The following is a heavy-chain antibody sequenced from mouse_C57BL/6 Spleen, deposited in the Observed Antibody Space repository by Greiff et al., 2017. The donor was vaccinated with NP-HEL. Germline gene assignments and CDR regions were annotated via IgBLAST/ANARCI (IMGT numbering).Heavy chain of an antibody. CDR1: GYTFTSYG. CDR3: ARWGIPFDY. CDR2: IYPRSGNT. V-gene: IGHV1-81*01. J-gene: IGHJ2*01. Sequence: VKLVESGAELARPGASVKLSCKASGYTFTSYGISWVKQRPGQGLEWIGEIYPRSGNTYYNEKFKGKATLTADKSSSTAYMELRSLTSEDSAVYFCARWGIPFDYWGQGTTLTVSS.